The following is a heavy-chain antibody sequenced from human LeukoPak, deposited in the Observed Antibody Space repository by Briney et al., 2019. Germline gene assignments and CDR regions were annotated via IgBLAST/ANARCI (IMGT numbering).Heavy chain of an antibody. D-gene: IGHD1-14*01. CDR3: SRAGWRTTKNYYYGMDV. V-gene: IGHV1-69*04. CDR1: GGTFSSYA. CDR2: IIPILGIA. Sequence: ASVKVSCKASGGTFSSYAISWVRQAPGQGLEWMGRIIPILGIANYAQKFQGRVTITADKSTSTDYMELIRLTSERTAVEYVSRAGWRTTKNYYYGMDVWGQGTTVTVSS. J-gene: IGHJ6*02.